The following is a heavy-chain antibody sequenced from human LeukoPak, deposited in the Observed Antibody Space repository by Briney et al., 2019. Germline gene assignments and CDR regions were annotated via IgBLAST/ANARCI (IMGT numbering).Heavy chain of an antibody. J-gene: IGHJ4*02. D-gene: IGHD5-12*01. CDR3: ANIYSGYDPLFDY. Sequence: GGSLRPSCAASGFTFSSYAMSWVRQAPGKGLEWVSAISGSGGSTYYADSVKGRFTISRDNSKNTLYLQMNSLRAEDTAVYYCANIYSGYDPLFDYWGQGTLVTVSS. CDR2: ISGSGGST. CDR1: GFTFSSYA. V-gene: IGHV3-23*01.